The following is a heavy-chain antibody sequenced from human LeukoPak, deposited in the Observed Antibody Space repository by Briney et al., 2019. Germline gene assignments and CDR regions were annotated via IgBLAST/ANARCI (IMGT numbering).Heavy chain of an antibody. CDR1: GGSFSGYY. V-gene: IGHV4-34*01. J-gene: IGHJ6*03. CDR3: ARVTQKWELLGYYYYYYMDV. Sequence: SETLSLTCAVYGGSFSGYYWSWIRQPPGKGLEWSGEINHSGSTNYNPSLKSRVTMSVDTSKNQFSLKLSSVTVADTAVYYCARVTQKWELLGYYYYYYMDVWGKGTTVTVSS. CDR2: INHSGST. D-gene: IGHD1-26*01.